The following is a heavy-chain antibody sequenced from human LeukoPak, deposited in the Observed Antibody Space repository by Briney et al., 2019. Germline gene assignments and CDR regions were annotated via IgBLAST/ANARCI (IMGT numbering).Heavy chain of an antibody. J-gene: IGHJ4*02. CDR3: ARQNDFRLDY. D-gene: IGHD3-3*01. CDR1: GYPFSSYW. CDR2: IYPGDSDT. V-gene: IGHV5-51*01. Sequence: GESLRISCKGSGYPFSSYWIGWVRRMPGKGLEWMGIIYPGDSDTRYSPSLQGQVTISVDTSIGTAYLQWSSLKASDTAIYYCARQNDFRLDYWGQGTLVTVPS.